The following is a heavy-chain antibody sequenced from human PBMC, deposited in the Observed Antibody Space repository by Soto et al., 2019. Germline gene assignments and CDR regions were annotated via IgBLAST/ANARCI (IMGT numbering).Heavy chain of an antibody. Sequence: SVKVSCKASGGTFSSHAISWVRQAPGQGLEWMGGIIPIFGTANYAQKFQGGVTITADESTSTAYMELSSLRSEDTAVYYCARVGAEYYDSSGYYPRQWDYWGQGTLVTVSS. D-gene: IGHD3-22*01. CDR2: IIPIFGTA. CDR1: GGTFSSHA. V-gene: IGHV1-69*13. J-gene: IGHJ4*02. CDR3: ARVGAEYYDSSGYYPRQWDY.